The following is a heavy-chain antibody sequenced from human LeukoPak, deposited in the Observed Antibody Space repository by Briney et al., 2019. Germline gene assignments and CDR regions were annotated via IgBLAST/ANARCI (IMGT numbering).Heavy chain of an antibody. Sequence: ASVKVSCKASGYTFTGYYMHWVRQAPGQGLEWMGWINPNSGGTNYAQRFQGRVTMTRDTSISTAYMELSRLTSDDTAVYNCATPLWFGKFIFHYWGQGSLVTVSS. CDR1: GYTFTGYY. D-gene: IGHD3-10*01. J-gene: IGHJ4*02. CDR2: INPNSGGT. CDR3: ATPLWFGKFIFHY. V-gene: IGHV1-2*02.